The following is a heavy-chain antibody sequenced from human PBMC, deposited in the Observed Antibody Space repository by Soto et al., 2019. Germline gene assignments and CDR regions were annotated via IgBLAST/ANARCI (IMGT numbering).Heavy chain of an antibody. J-gene: IGHJ6*02. CDR2: IYYSGST. D-gene: IGHD5-18*01. CDR1: GGSISSYY. CDR3: VRDRGSSYGYYYYYGMDV. V-gene: IGHV4-59*01. Sequence: PSETLSLTCTVSGGSISSYYWSWIRQPPGKGLEWIGYIYYSGSTNYSPSLKSRVTISVDTSKNQFSLKLSSVTAADAAVYYCVRDRGSSYGYYYYYGMDVWGQGTTVTVSS.